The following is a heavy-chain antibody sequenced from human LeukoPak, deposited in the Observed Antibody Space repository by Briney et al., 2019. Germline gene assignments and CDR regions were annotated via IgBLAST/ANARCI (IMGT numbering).Heavy chain of an antibody. J-gene: IGHJ6*02. V-gene: IGHV4-34*01. CDR3: ARDPHPFYYYGMDV. CDR1: GGSFSGYY. Sequence: SETLSLTCAVYGGSFSGYYWSWIRQPPGKGLEWIGEINHSGSTNYNPSLKSRVTISVDTSKNQFSLKLSSVTAADTAVYYCARDPHPFYYYGMDVWGQGTTVTVSS. CDR2: INHSGST.